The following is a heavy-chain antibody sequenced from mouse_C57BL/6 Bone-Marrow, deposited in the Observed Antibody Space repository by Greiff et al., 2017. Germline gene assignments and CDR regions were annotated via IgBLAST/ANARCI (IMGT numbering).Heavy chain of an antibody. V-gene: IGHV5-12*01. CDR1: GFTFSDYY. J-gene: IGHJ1*03. D-gene: IGHD1-1*01. Sequence: EVKLVESGGGLVQPGGSLKLSCAASGFTFSDYYMYWVRQTPEKRLEWVAYISNGGGSTYYPDTVKGRFTISSDNAKNTLYLQISRLKSEDTAMYYCARGSYYYGSSYPYWYFDVWGTGTTVTVSS. CDR3: ARGSYYYGSSYPYWYFDV. CDR2: ISNGGGST.